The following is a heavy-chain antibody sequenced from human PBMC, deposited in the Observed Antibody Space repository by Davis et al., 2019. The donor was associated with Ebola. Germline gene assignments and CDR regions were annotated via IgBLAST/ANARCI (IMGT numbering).Heavy chain of an antibody. CDR2: IYPGDSDI. D-gene: IGHD2-8*02. CDR3: ASLRRTITGMDDGFDI. V-gene: IGHV5-51*01. CDR1: GNSFNTHW. J-gene: IGHJ3*02. Sequence: GESLKISCKDSGNSFNTHWIGWVRQMPGKGLEWMGIIYPGDSDIRYSPSFRGQVTISADKSFKTAFLQWSSLKASDTAMYYCASLRRTITGMDDGFDIWGQGTMVTVSS.